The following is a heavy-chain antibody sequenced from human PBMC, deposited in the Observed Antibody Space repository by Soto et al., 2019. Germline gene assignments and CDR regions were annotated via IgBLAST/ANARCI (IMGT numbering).Heavy chain of an antibody. J-gene: IGHJ3*02. CDR3: ARDHRIGGALDI. CDR1: GGSINSGAYY. D-gene: IGHD3-16*01. CDR2: IFYSGST. V-gene: IGHV4-31*03. Sequence: QVQLQESGPGLLKPSQTLSLTCLVSGGSINSGAYYWSWLRQYPGKGLEWIGYIFYSGSTSYNPSLKSRLNISLDTSQSQFSLELTSVAAADTAVYYCARDHRIGGALDIWGRGTMVTVSS.